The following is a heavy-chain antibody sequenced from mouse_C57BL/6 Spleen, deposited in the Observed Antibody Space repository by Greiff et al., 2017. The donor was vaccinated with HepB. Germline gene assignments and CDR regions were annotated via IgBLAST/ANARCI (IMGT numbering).Heavy chain of an antibody. CDR3: ARDYGSSYGYYFDY. V-gene: IGHV1-64*01. J-gene: IGHJ2*01. CDR2: IHPNSGST. Sequence: QVHVKQPGAELVKPGASVKLSCKASGYTFTSYWMHWVKQRPGQGLEWIGMIHPNSGSTNYNEKFKSKATLTVDKSSSTAYMQLSSLTSEDSAVYYCARDYGSSYGYYFDYWGQGTTLTVSS. D-gene: IGHD1-1*01. CDR1: GYTFTSYW.